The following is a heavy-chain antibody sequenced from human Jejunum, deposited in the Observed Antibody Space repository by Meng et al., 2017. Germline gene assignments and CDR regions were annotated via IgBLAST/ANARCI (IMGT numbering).Heavy chain of an antibody. CDR1: GFSITDHW. V-gene: IGHV3-74*03. Sequence: EVQRVGSGGGLVPPGGALRLSCTASGFSITDHWMHWVRQGPGKGPVWVSRIDPHGSDPTYADSVKGRFTISRDNAKNTVYLQMNSLRAEDSAFYYCTNDRLKHWGQGALVTVSS. J-gene: IGHJ1*01. D-gene: IGHD1-1*01. CDR3: TNDRLKH. CDR2: IDPHGSDP.